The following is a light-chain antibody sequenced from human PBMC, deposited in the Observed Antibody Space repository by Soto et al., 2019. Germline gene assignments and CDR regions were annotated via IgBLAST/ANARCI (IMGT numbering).Light chain of an antibody. Sequence: EIQMTQSASSLCASVGDRVTIXCRASQSSNIWLDWYQQRTGQARKLLIYDASSLQTGGPPRFRGSTSATEFTPTISSLQPDDFATYYRQQYNSYSRSFGGGTKVDIK. CDR3: QQYNSYSRS. J-gene: IGKJ4*02. V-gene: IGKV1-5*01. CDR2: DAS. CDR1: QSSNIW.